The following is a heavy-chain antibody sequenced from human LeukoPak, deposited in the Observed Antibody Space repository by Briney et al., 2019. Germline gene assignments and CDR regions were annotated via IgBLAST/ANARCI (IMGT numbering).Heavy chain of an antibody. CDR2: ISGSGGST. D-gene: IGHD3-10*01. CDR3: AKGATRGTSYGMDV. J-gene: IGHJ6*02. Sequence: GGSLRLSCAASGFTFSSYSMNWVRQAPGKGLEWVSAISGSGGSTYYADSVKGRFTISRDNSKNTLYLQMNSLRAEDTAVYYCAKGATRGTSYGMDVWGQGTTVAVSS. CDR1: GFTFSSYS. V-gene: IGHV3-23*01.